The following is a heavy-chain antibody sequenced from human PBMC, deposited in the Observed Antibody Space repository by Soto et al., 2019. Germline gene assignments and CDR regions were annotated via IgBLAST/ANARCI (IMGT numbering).Heavy chain of an antibody. V-gene: IGHV1-3*01. CDR3: ARGVDRIVVVITEYNWFDP. Sequence: ASVKVSCKASVYTFTSYAMHWVRQAPGQRLEWMGWINAGNGNTKYSQKFQGRVTITRDTSASTAYMELSSLRSEDTAVYYCARGVDRIVVVITEYNWFDPWGQGTLVTVSS. CDR2: INAGNGNT. J-gene: IGHJ5*02. D-gene: IGHD3-22*01. CDR1: VYTFTSYA.